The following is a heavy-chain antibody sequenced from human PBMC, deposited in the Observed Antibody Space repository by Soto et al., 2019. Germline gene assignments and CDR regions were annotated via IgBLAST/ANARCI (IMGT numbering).Heavy chain of an antibody. Sequence: QITLKESGPALVQPTQTLTLTCTFSGFSLSTSGVGVGWIRQPPGKALEWLALIYWDDDKRYSPSLKSRLTHTKDAAKSQGVLTMPNMDPVDTAAYYCSHVTGAVCLRELLWNANFDYGGQGTLVTVSS. CDR2: IYWDDDK. CDR1: GFSLSTSGVG. J-gene: IGHJ4*02. D-gene: IGHD3-10*01. CDR3: SHVTGAVCLRELLWNANFDY. V-gene: IGHV2-5*02.